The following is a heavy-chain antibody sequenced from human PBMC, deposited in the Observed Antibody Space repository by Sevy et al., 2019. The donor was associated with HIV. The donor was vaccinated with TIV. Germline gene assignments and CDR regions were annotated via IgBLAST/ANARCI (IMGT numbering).Heavy chain of an antibody. CDR3: ASTGYCTGGSCYSPFGY. CDR1: GFTFTEFV. Sequence: GGSLRLSCAASGFTFTEFVMSWVLQAPGKGLEWVSTINSGGGSTYYADSVKGRFTISRDNSRNTLDLQMNSLRSEDTALYYCASTGYCTGGSCYSPFGYWGQGTLVTVSS. J-gene: IGHJ4*02. CDR2: INSGGGST. D-gene: IGHD2-15*01. V-gene: IGHV3-23*01.